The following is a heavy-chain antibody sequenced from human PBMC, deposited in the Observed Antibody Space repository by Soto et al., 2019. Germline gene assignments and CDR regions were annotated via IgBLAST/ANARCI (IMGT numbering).Heavy chain of an antibody. J-gene: IGHJ6*02. CDR1: GGSISSSSYY. CDR3: AREDIVATSPTRYYYGMDV. CDR2: IYYSGST. V-gene: IGHV4-39*01. D-gene: IGHD5-12*01. Sequence: SETLSLTCTVSGGSISSSSYYWGWIRQPPGKGLEWIGSIYYSGSTYYNPSLKSRVTISVDTSKNQFSLKLSSVTAADTAVYYCAREDIVATSPTRYYYGMDVWGQGTTVT.